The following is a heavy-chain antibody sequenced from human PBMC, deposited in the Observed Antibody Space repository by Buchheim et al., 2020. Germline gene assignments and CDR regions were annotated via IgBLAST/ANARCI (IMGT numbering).Heavy chain of an antibody. J-gene: IGHJ4*02. CDR1: GGSISSYY. V-gene: IGHV4-59*01. Sequence: QVQLQESGPGLVKPSETLSLTCTVSGGSISSYYWSWIRQPPGKGLEWIGYVYYNGNTNYNPSLKSRVTISVDTSKNQFSLTLTSVTAADTAVYYCTKYGSYFDYWGQGTL. D-gene: IGHD4-17*01. CDR3: TKYGSYFDY. CDR2: VYYNGNT.